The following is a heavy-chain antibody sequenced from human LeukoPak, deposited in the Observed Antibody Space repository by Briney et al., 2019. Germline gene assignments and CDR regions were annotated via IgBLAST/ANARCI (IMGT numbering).Heavy chain of an antibody. CDR2: IYSGGST. D-gene: IGHD3-22*01. CDR3: ASTDSSGYYYFDY. Sequence: GGSLRLSCADSGCTVSSNYMSWVRQAPGKGLEWVSIIYSGGSTYYADSVKGRFTISRDNSKNTLYLQMNSLRAEDTAVYYCASTDSSGYYYFDYWGQGTLVTVSS. V-gene: IGHV3-66*01. CDR1: GCTVSSNY. J-gene: IGHJ4*02.